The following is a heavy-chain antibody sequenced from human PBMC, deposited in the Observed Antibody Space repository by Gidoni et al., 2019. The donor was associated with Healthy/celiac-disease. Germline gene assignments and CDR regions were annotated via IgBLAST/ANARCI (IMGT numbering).Heavy chain of an antibody. V-gene: IGHV3-64D*08. CDR2: ISSNGGST. CDR3: VKGVALTNWFDP. D-gene: IGHD2-15*01. CDR1: GFTFSSYA. J-gene: IGHJ5*02. Sequence: EVQLVESGGGLVQPGGSLSLSCSPYGFTFSSYAMHWVRQAPGKGLEYVSAISSNGGSTYYADSVKGRFTISRDNSKNTLYLQMSSLRAEDTAVYYCVKGVALTNWFDPWGQGTLVTVSS.